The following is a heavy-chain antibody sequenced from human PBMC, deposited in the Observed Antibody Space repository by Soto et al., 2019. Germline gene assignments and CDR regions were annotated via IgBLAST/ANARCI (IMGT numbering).Heavy chain of an antibody. D-gene: IGHD6-13*01. V-gene: IGHV4-31*03. CDR1: GDSLSSGDYY. CDR2: IYYTRVT. J-gene: IGHJ4*02. Sequence: QVQLQESGPGLVKPSQTLSLTCKVSGDSLSSGDYYWNWIRQLPWKGLEWIGYIYYTRVTSYNPSLKSRVTMSVDTSKQQFSLKMNSVTAADTAVYFCARAAATGHPVVPDFWGQGALVTVSS. CDR3: ARAAATGHPVVPDF.